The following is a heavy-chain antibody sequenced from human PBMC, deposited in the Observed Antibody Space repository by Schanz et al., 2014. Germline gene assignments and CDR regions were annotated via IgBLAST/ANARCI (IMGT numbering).Heavy chain of an antibody. CDR3: ARDGGGCSSSTSCYAFEI. CDR1: GGSISSGSYY. J-gene: IGHJ3*02. Sequence: QVRLQESGPGLVKPSQTLSLTCTVSGGSISSGSYYWSWIRQPAGRGLEWIGRIFTRGSTNYNPSHKSRVPLRVATSSTKSTLQLNSEPAADTAVDYCARDGGGCSSSTSCYAFEIWGQGTMVNGSS. D-gene: IGHD2-2*01. V-gene: IGHV4-61*02. CDR2: IFTRGST.